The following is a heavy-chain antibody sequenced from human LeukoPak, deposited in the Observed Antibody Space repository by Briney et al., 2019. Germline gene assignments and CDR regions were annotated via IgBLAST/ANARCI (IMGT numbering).Heavy chain of an antibody. Sequence: GGSLSLPCAASGFTFSSYTMHWIRQAPGKGLEWVSSISGSNSYIFYADSVKGRFTVSRDNAKDSLYLQMNSLRAEDTAVYYCARALTTLTYEGYWGQGTLVTVSS. CDR1: GFTFSSYT. V-gene: IGHV3-21*01. D-gene: IGHD1-1*01. CDR2: ISGSNSYI. CDR3: ARALTTLTYEGY. J-gene: IGHJ4*02.